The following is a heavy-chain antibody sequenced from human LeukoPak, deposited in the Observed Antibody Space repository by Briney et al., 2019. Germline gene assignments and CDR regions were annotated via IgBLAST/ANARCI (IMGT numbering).Heavy chain of an antibody. CDR3: ARPGASCGGDCSYAFDI. J-gene: IGHJ3*02. V-gene: IGHV3-11*01. CDR1: GFTFSHDY. Sequence: VGTLRLSCAVSGFTFSHDYMSWIRQAPGQGLDWIAYISSSGSTIYYADSVKGRFTISRDNAKNSLYLHMTSLRPEDTAVYYCARPGASCGGDCSYAFDIWGQGTMVTVSS. D-gene: IGHD2-21*02. CDR2: ISSSGSTI.